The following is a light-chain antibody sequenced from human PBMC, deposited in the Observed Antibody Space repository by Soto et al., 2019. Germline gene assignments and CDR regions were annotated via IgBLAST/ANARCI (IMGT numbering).Light chain of an antibody. CDR1: SSDVGEYNY. CDR3: SSYTSTSTLYV. CDR2: EVR. J-gene: IGLJ1*01. Sequence: QSALTQPASVSGSLGQSITISCTGTSSDVGEYNYVSWYQQHPGKAPKLMIYEVRNRPSGVSNRFSGSKSGNTASLTISGLQPEDEADYYCSSYTSTSTLYVFGTGTKLTVL. V-gene: IGLV2-14*01.